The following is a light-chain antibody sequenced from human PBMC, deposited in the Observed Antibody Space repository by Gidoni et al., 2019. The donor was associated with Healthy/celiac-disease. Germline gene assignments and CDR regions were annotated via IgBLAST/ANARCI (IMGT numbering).Light chain of an antibody. Sequence: DIQMTQSPSSLSASVGDRVTIPCRASQSISSYLNWYQQKPGKAPKLLIYDASSLQSGVPSRFSGSGSGTDFTLTISSLQPEDFATYYCQQSYSTPPVTFXXXTRLEIK. CDR1: QSISSY. CDR3: QQSYSTPPVT. CDR2: DAS. J-gene: IGKJ5*01. V-gene: IGKV1-39*01.